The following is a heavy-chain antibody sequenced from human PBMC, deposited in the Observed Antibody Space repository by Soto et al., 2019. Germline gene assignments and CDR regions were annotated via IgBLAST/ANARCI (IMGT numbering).Heavy chain of an antibody. J-gene: IGHJ4*02. Sequence: QVQLVQSGAEVKKPGSSVKVSCKASGGTFSSYTISWVRQAPGQGLEWMGRIIPILGIANYAQKLQGRVKITADKSTSTAYMERSSLRSEDTAVYYGASIVVAATPTNYYCDYWGQGTLVTVSS. CDR3: ASIVVAATPTNYYCDY. D-gene: IGHD2-15*01. V-gene: IGHV1-69*02. CDR2: IIPILGIA. CDR1: GGTFSSYT.